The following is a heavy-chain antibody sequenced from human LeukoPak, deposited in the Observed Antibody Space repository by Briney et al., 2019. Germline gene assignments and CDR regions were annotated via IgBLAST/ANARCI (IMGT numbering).Heavy chain of an antibody. D-gene: IGHD3-10*01. Sequence: GGSLRLSCAASGFTFSSYAMSWVRQAPGKGLEWVSAISGSGGSTYYADSVKGRFTISRDNSKNTLYLQMNSLRAEDTAVYYWAKDGITMVRGPIPDYLDYRGQGTLVTVSP. CDR2: ISGSGGST. V-gene: IGHV3-23*01. CDR1: GFTFSSYA. CDR3: AKDGITMVRGPIPDYLDY. J-gene: IGHJ4*02.